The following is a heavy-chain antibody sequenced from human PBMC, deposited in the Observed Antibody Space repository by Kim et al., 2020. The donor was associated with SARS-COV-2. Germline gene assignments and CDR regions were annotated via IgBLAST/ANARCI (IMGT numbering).Heavy chain of an antibody. J-gene: IGHJ4*02. CDR3: ARDRLSSGWPHFDY. V-gene: IGHV4-39*07. D-gene: IGHD6-19*01. Sequence: NPSLKSRVTISVDTSKNQFSLKLSSVTAADTAVYYCARDRLSSGWPHFDYWGQGTLVTVSS.